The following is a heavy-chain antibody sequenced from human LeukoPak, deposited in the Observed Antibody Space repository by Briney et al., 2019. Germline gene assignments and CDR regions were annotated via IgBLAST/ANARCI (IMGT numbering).Heavy chain of an antibody. J-gene: IGHJ4*02. D-gene: IGHD2-15*01. V-gene: IGHV4-34*01. CDR2: INHSGST. CDR1: GGSFRGYY. Sequence: SETLSLTCAVHGGSFRGYYWSWIRQPPGKGLEWIGEINHSGSTNYNPSLKSRVTISVDTSKNQFSRNLSSVTAADTAVYYCARGSQSLGYCSGGSCRAKIFDYWGEGTLVTVSS. CDR3: ARGSQSLGYCSGGSCRAKIFDY.